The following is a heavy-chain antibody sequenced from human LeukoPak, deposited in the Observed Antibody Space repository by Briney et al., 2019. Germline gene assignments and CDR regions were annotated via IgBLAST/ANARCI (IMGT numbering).Heavy chain of an antibody. CDR3: AKENSGKYPDY. J-gene: IGHJ4*02. V-gene: IGHV3-23*01. CDR1: GLTSANYA. CDR2: ITGSGGYT. Sequence: GGSLRLSCTASGLTSANYAVSWVRQAPGKGLEWVSAITGSGGYTYYADSVKGRSTISRDDSKNTLYLQMNSLRAEDTAVYYCAKENSGKYPDYWGQGTLVTVSS. D-gene: IGHD1-26*01.